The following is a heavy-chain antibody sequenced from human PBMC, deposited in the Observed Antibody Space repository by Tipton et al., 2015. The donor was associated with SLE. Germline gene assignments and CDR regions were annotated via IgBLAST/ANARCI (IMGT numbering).Heavy chain of an antibody. J-gene: IGHJ4*02. CDR1: GDSISSGYY. Sequence: TLSLTCIVSGDSISSGYYWGWIRQPPGRGLEWIGSFHHKGSSYYSPSLGSRVTISGDTSRNQFSLKLSSVTAADTAVYYCARDEYRYDATGYHLLGHFDFWGQGTLVTVSS. CDR2: FHHKGSS. V-gene: IGHV4-38-2*02. D-gene: IGHD3-9*01. CDR3: ARDEYRYDATGYHLLGHFDF.